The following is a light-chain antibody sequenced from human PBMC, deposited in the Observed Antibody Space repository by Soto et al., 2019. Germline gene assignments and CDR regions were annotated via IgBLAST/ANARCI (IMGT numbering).Light chain of an antibody. Sequence: QSVLTQPPSASGTPGQRVTISCSGSSSNIGSNYVYWYQQLPGTTPKLLNYKNNQRPSEVPNRINDSKSSNSASTAISGLRSEDEADYYCAAWDDSLSGSYVFGTGT. CDR2: KNN. J-gene: IGLJ1*01. CDR1: SSNIGSNY. V-gene: IGLV1-47*01. CDR3: AAWDDSLSGSYV.